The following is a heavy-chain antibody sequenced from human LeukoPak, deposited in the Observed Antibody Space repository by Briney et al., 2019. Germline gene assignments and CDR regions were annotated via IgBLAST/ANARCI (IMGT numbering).Heavy chain of an antibody. D-gene: IGHD3-9*01. V-gene: IGHV4-39*07. Sequence: SETLSLTCTVSGGSISGSSFWWAWIRRPPGKGLEWIGNIYYSGTTNYNPSLESRVAILVDTSKNQFSLKLSSVTAADSAVYYCARGSFHWLLGWGQGTLVTVSS. CDR2: IYYSGTT. CDR3: ARGSFHWLLG. J-gene: IGHJ4*02. CDR1: GGSISGSSFW.